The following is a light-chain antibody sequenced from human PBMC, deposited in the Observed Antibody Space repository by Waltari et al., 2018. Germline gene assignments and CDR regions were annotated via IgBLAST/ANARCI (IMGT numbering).Light chain of an antibody. Sequence: DIVMTQSPLSLPVTPGEPASISCRSSRGLLHWNGYKYLDWYLQRPGQSPQLLIYLGSNRASGVPDRFSGSGSGTEFTLTISSLQSEDFAVYYGHQYNNWPRTFGQGTKVEIK. CDR3: HQYNNWPRT. CDR2: LGS. V-gene: IGKV2-28*01. CDR1: RGLLHWNGYKY. J-gene: IGKJ1*01.